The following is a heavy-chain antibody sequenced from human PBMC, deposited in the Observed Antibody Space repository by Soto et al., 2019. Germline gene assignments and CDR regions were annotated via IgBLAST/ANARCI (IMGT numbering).Heavy chain of an antibody. Sequence: GGSLRLSCAASGFTFSSYAMGWVRQAPGKGLEWVSAISGSGGSTYYADSVKGRFTISRDNSKNTLYLQMNSLRAEDTAVYYCEKGRDLRGYYGMDVWGQGTTVTVSS. V-gene: IGHV3-23*01. CDR2: ISGSGGST. CDR3: EKGRDLRGYYGMDV. CDR1: GFTFSSYA. D-gene: IGHD4-17*01. J-gene: IGHJ6*02.